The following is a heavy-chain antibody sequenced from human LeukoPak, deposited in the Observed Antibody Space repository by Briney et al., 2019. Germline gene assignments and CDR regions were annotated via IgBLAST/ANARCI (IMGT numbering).Heavy chain of an antibody. Sequence: PGGSLRLSCAASAFTFSSYGMHWVRQAPGKGLEWVAFIRYDGSNKYYADSVKGRFTISRDNYKNTLYLQMNSLRVEDTAVYYCAKDRGWYCSSTRCYTFNYWGQGTLVNVSS. CDR3: AKDRGWYCSSTRCYTFNY. CDR1: AFTFSSYG. V-gene: IGHV3-30*02. D-gene: IGHD2-2*02. J-gene: IGHJ4*02. CDR2: IRYDGSNK.